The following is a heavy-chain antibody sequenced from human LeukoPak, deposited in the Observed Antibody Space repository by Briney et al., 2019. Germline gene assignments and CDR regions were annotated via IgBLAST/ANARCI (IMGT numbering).Heavy chain of an antibody. CDR2: ISSSGSTI. CDR3: ARGGSGDYNRNFDY. D-gene: IGHD4-17*01. V-gene: IGHV3-48*03. CDR1: GFTFSNNE. J-gene: IGHJ4*02. Sequence: PGGSLRLSCAASGFTFSNNEINCVRQAPGKGLEWVSYISSSGSTIYYADSVKGRFTISRDNAKNSLYLQMNSLRAEDTAVYYCARGGSGDYNRNFDYWGQGTLVTVSS.